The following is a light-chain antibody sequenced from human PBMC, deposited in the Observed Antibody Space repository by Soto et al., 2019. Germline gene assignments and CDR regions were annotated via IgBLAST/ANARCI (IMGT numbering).Light chain of an antibody. V-gene: IGKV1-5*03. Sequence: DIQMTQSPSTLSASVGDRVTITCRASQSISSWLAWYHQKPGKAPKLLIYKASSLESGVPSRFSGSGSGTEFTLTISSLQPDDFATYYCQQYNSYPRLFGQGTKVEIK. CDR2: KAS. CDR3: QQYNSYPRL. J-gene: IGKJ1*01. CDR1: QSISSW.